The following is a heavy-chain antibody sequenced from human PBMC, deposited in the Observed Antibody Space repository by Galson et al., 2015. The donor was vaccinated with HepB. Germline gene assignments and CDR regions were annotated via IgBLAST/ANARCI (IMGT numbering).Heavy chain of an antibody. CDR2: ISSSSSYI. J-gene: IGHJ6*02. Sequence: SLRLSCAASGFTFSSYSMNWVRQAPGKGLEWVSSISSSSSYIYYADSVKGRFTISRDNAKNSLYLQMNSLRAEDTAVYYCARDGDYYDSSGSPGTYYYGMDVWGQGTTVTVSS. V-gene: IGHV3-21*01. D-gene: IGHD3-22*01. CDR1: GFTFSSYS. CDR3: ARDGDYYDSSGSPGTYYYGMDV.